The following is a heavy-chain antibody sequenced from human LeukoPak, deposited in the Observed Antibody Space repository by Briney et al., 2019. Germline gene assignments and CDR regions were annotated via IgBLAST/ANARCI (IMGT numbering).Heavy chain of an antibody. CDR1: GFTFDDYG. CDR3: ARNKAAAVPRVWFDP. V-gene: IGHV3-20*01. J-gene: IGHJ5*02. Sequence: GGSLRLSCAASGFTFDDYGMSWVRQAPGKGLEWVSGINWNGGSTGYADSVKGRFTISRDNAKNSLYLQMNSLRAEDTALYHCARNKAAAVPRVWFDPWGQGTLVTVSS. CDR2: INWNGGST. D-gene: IGHD6-13*01.